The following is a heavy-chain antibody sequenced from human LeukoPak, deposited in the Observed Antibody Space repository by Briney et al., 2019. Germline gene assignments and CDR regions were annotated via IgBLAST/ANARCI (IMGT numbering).Heavy chain of an antibody. D-gene: IGHD6-13*01. V-gene: IGHV3-11*01. CDR2: ISSSGSTI. CDR1: GFTFSDYY. Sequence: GGSLRLSCAASGFTFSDYYMSWLRQAPGKGLEWVSYISSSGSTIYYADSVKGRFTISRDNAKNSLYLQMNSLRAEDTAVYYCARRQQLSYYYYGMDVWGQGTTVTVSS. CDR3: ARRQQLSYYYYGMDV. J-gene: IGHJ6*02.